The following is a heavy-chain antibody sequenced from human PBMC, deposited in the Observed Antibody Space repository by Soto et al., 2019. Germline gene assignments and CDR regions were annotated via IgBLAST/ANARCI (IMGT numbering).Heavy chain of an antibody. V-gene: IGHV1-46*01. CDR3: AREENCSDGICYSEYFQR. CDR1: GDIFTAYS. D-gene: IGHD2-15*01. J-gene: IGHJ1*01. CDR2: VNPSGGSP. Sequence: QVQLVQSGAEVKKPGASVKVSCKASGDIFTAYSMHWVRQAPGQGLEWMGVVNPSGGSPNYAQKFQGRITMTRDTSTSTVDMDLSSLTSEDTAVYYCAREENCSDGICYSEYFQRWGQGTLVTVSS.